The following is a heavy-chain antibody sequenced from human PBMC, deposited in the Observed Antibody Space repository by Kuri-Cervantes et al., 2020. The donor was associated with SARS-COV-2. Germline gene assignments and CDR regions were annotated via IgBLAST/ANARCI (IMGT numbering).Heavy chain of an antibody. Sequence: GGSLRLSCVASGFTFNTYTINWVRQAPGKALEWVSSISGSGSYMYYADSVKGRFTISKDSAKNSLFLQMNSLRVEDTAVYYCARDLRMGKSLDYWGQGTLVTVSS. J-gene: IGHJ4*02. CDR3: ARDLRMGKSLDY. CDR1: GFTFNTYT. D-gene: IGHD3-16*01. CDR2: ISGSGSYM. V-gene: IGHV3-21*01.